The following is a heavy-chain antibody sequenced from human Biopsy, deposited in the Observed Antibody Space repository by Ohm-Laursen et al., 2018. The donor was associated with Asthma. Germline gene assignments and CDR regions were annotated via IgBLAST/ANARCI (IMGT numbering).Heavy chain of an antibody. CDR3: ARAASSSSYWYFDL. D-gene: IGHD6-6*01. V-gene: IGHV4-39*02. J-gene: IGHJ2*01. Sequence: SETLSLTCIVSGDAMSTSGSYWGWIRQSPGKGLEWIGSIYYSGRTYYNPSLESRVTISADTSKNHFSLKVTSVTAADTAVYYCARAASSSSYWYFDLWGRGDLVTVSS. CDR2: IYYSGRT. CDR1: GDAMSTSGSY.